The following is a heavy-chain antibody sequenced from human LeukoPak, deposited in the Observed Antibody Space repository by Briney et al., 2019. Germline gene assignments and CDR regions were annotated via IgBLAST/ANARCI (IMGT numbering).Heavy chain of an antibody. CDR1: GFTFSSYG. Sequence: PGGSLRLSCAASGFTFSSYGMHWVRQAPGKGLEWVAVIWYDGSNKYYADSVKGRFTISRDNSKNTLYLQMNSLRAEDTAVCYCAKILDDDYGDYWGQGTLVTVSS. D-gene: IGHD3-3*01. CDR2: IWYDGSNK. CDR3: AKILDDDYGDY. V-gene: IGHV3-33*06. J-gene: IGHJ4*02.